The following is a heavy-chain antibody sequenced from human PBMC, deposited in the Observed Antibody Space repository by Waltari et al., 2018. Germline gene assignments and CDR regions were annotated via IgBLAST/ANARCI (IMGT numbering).Heavy chain of an antibody. CDR2: VYHSGNT. J-gene: IGHJ3*01. CDR3: VRRGEGTMVYNDAFDF. Sequence: QVQLQESGPGLVKPSGTLSLICSVSGGPVTRREWWTWVRRPPGKGLEWIGEVYHSGNTNYNPYLKSRVTISVDKTKNQFSLKLTSVTAADTAVYYCVRRGEGTMVYNDAFDFWGLGTKVTVSS. D-gene: IGHD3-10*01. V-gene: IGHV4-4*02. CDR1: GGPVTRREW.